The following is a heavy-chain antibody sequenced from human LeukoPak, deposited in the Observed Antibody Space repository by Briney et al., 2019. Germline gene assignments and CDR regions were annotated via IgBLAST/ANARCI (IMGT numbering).Heavy chain of an antibody. J-gene: IGHJ5*02. CDR3: ARQGRNCSGGSCRPNWFDP. V-gene: IGHV4-39*01. D-gene: IGHD2-15*01. Sequence: SETLSHTCIESGGSISSSSYYWGWIRQPPGKGLEWIGSIYYSGSTYYNPSLKSRVTISVDTSKNQFSLKLSSVTAADTAVYYCARQGRNCSGGSCRPNWFDPWGQGTLVTVSS. CDR2: IYYSGST. CDR1: GGSISSSSYY.